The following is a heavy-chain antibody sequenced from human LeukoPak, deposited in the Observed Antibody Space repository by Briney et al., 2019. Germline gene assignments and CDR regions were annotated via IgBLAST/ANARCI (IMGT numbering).Heavy chain of an antibody. CDR2: MNPNSGNT. Sequence: ASVKVSCKASGYTFTSYGINWVRQATGQGLEWMGWMNPNSGNTGYAQKFQGRVTITRNTSISTAYMELSSLRSEDTAVYYCARGDLRFLEWLLNGYYYYYMDVWGKGTTVTVSS. J-gene: IGHJ6*03. D-gene: IGHD3-3*01. V-gene: IGHV1-8*03. CDR3: ARGDLRFLEWLLNGYYYYYMDV. CDR1: GYTFTSYG.